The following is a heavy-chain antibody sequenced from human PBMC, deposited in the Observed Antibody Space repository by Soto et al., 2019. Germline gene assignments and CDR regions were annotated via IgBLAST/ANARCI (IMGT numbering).Heavy chain of an antibody. Sequence: SETLSLTCTVSGGSISSYYWSWIRQPPGKGLEWIGYIYYSGSTNYNPSLKSRVTISVDTSKNQFSLKLSSVTAADTAVYYCARRGVLRFLEIDPWGQGTLVTVS. CDR3: ARRGVLRFLEIDP. CDR1: GGSISSYY. J-gene: IGHJ5*02. CDR2: IYYSGST. V-gene: IGHV4-59*01. D-gene: IGHD3-3*01.